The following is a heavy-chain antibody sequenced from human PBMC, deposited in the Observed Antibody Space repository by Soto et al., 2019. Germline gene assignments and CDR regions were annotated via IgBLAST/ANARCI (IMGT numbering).Heavy chain of an antibody. D-gene: IGHD3-10*01. CDR3: AHRHGSSGSYYFDY. J-gene: IGHJ4*02. Sequence: QITLKESGPTLVKPTQTLTLTCTFSGFSLSTSGVSVAWIRQPPGKALKWLALIYWDGNKRYSPSLESRLTITKDTSKNQVVLTMTYMDPVDTATYYCAHRHGSSGSYYFDYWGPGTLVTVSS. CDR2: IYWDGNK. V-gene: IGHV2-5*02. CDR1: GFSLSTSGVS.